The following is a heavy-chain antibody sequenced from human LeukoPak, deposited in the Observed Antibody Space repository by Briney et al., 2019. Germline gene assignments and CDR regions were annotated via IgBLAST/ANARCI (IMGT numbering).Heavy chain of an antibody. V-gene: IGHV1-8*03. CDR3: ARKRGYSSSWYGY. Sequence: ASVKVSCRASGYTFTSYDINWVRQATGQGLERMGWMNPNSGNTGYAQKFQGRVTITRNTSISTAYMELSSLRSEDTAVYYCARKRGYSSSWYGYWGQGTLVTVSS. CDR1: GYTFTSYD. D-gene: IGHD6-13*01. CDR2: MNPNSGNT. J-gene: IGHJ4*02.